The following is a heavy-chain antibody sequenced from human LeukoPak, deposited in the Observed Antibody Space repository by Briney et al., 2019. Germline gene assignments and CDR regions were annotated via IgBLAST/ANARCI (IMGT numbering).Heavy chain of an antibody. V-gene: IGHV4-61*08. CDR1: GGSISSGDYY. D-gene: IGHD6-19*01. Sequence: SETLSLTCTVSGGSISSGDYYWSWIRQPPGKGLEWIGYIYYSGSTNYNPSLKSRVTISVDTSKNQFSLKLSSVTAADTAVYYCARSAIAVAGSRRWFDPWGQGTLVTVSS. CDR3: ARSAIAVAGSRRWFDP. J-gene: IGHJ5*02. CDR2: IYYSGST.